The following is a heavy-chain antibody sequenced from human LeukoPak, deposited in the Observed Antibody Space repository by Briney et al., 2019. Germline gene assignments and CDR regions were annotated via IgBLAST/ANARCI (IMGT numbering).Heavy chain of an antibody. Sequence: QPGGSLRLSCAASGFTFSSYAMSWVRQAPGKGLEWVSAISGSGGSTYYADSVKGRFTISRDNAKKSLYLQMKSLGPEDTALYYCAKGLGAAGRDYYYYGMDVWGQGTTVTVSS. V-gene: IGHV3-23*01. CDR3: AKGLGAAGRDYYYYGMDV. CDR2: ISGSGGST. D-gene: IGHD6-13*01. CDR1: GFTFSSYA. J-gene: IGHJ6*02.